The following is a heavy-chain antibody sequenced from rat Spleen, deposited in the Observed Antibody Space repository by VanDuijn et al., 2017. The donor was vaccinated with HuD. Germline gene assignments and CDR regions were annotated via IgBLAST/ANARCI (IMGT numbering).Heavy chain of an antibody. CDR3: TRDYYDGSYYYFDY. D-gene: IGHD1-12*02. CDR1: GFTFSDYA. V-gene: IGHV5S23*01. CDR2: ISPSGDNT. Sequence: EVQLVESGGGLVQPGRSLKFSCAASGFTFSDYAMAWVRQAPKKGLEWVTYISPSGDNTFYRDSVKGRFSISRDNAKSILYLQMNSLRSEDTATYYCTRDYYDGSYYYFDYWGQGVMVTVSS. J-gene: IGHJ2*01.